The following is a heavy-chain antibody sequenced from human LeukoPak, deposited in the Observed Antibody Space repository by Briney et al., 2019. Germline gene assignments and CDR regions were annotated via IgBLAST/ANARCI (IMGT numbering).Heavy chain of an antibody. V-gene: IGHV3-23*01. J-gene: IGHJ5*02. CDR3: ARRPNTVTYFEP. D-gene: IGHD3-9*01. CDR2: TSCIGGNT. CDR1: GVAFSSYA. Sequence: PVRSLRLSRAASGVAFSSYAISWVRLAPGKGLEWVSATSCIGGNTYYADSVKGRFTISRHNSKNTRYLQMNSLRADDTAPYYFARRPNTVTYFEPWGQGPLVPVSS.